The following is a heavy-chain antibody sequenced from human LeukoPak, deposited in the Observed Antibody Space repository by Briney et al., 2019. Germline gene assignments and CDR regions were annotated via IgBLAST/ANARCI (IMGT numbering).Heavy chain of an antibody. V-gene: IGHV4-34*01. CDR1: GFTFSDYY. D-gene: IGHD6-19*01. CDR3: ARKQWLGPIDY. Sequence: PGGSLRLSCEASGFTFSDYYMSWIRQPPGKGLEWIGEVSHSGITNYNPSLKSRVAILEDTSKNQVSLKLTSVTAADTAVYYCARKQWLGPIDYWGQGTLVTVSS. J-gene: IGHJ4*02. CDR2: VSHSGIT.